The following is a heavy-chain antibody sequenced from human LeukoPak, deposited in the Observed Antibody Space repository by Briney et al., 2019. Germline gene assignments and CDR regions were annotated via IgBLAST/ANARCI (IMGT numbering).Heavy chain of an antibody. V-gene: IGHV3-66*04. CDR3: ARHGGSSGYYRRDY. J-gene: IGHJ4*02. CDR2: IYSGGST. CDR1: GFTVNSNY. Sequence: GGSLRVYCAASGFTVNSNYMSWVRQAPGKGLERVSVIYSGGSTYYAGSVKGRFTISRDNSENTLYLQMNRLRAEDTAVYYCARHGGSSGYYRRDYWGQGTLVTVSS. D-gene: IGHD3-22*01.